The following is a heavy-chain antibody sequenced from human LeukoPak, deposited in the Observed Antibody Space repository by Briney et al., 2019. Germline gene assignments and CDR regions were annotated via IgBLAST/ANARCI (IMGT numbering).Heavy chain of an antibody. Sequence: PESLSLTCTVSGYSLSSGYYWGWIRQPPGKGLEGIGSIYDSGSTYYNPSLKSRVTISVDTSKNQFALKLSSVTAADTAVYYCAMVRGVNYYFDYWGQGTLVTVSS. CDR1: GYSLSSGYY. J-gene: IGHJ4*02. CDR3: AMVRGVNYYFDY. D-gene: IGHD3-10*01. V-gene: IGHV4-38-2*02. CDR2: IYDSGST.